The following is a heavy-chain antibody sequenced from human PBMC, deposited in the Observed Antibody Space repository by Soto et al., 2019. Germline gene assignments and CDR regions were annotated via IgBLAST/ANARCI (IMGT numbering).Heavy chain of an antibody. CDR2: IDPRDSYT. V-gene: IGHV5-10-1*01. CDR1: GYSFTTYW. CDR3: AREKSDLELFNWLDP. J-gene: IGHJ5*02. Sequence: GESLKISCEASGYSFTTYWVSWVRQMPGKGLEWMGAIDPRDSYTKYSPSFQGHVTISVDKSISTAYLQWNSLKASDTAIYYCAREKSDLELFNWLDPWGQGTLVTVSS. D-gene: IGHD1-7*01.